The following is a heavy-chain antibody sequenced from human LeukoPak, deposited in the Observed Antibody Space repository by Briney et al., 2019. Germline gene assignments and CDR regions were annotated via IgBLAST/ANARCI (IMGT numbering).Heavy chain of an antibody. CDR3: ARHSGPYGSSWFDY. D-gene: IGHD6-13*01. J-gene: IGHJ4*02. V-gene: IGHV4-39*01. CDR1: GGSISSSSYY. CDR2: IYYSGST. Sequence: SETLSLTCTVSGGSISSSSYYWGWIRQPPGKGLEWIGSIYYSGSTYYNPSLKSRVTISVDTSKNQFSLKRSSVTAADTAVYYCARHSGPYGSSWFDYWGQGTLVAVSS.